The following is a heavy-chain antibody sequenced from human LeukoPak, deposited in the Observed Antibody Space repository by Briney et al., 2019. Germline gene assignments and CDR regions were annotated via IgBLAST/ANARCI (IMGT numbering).Heavy chain of an antibody. Sequence: PGMSLRLSCAASGFTLSENNVHWVRQAPGKGLEWVALISNDGNSKDYADSVKGRFTLSGDNSKTTVYLQMNSLRAEDTAVYYCARVFDGEGYYFDYWGQGTLVTVSS. J-gene: IGHJ4*02. CDR3: ARVFDGEGYYFDY. V-gene: IGHV3-30-3*01. D-gene: IGHD3-9*01. CDR1: GFTLSENN. CDR2: ISNDGNSK.